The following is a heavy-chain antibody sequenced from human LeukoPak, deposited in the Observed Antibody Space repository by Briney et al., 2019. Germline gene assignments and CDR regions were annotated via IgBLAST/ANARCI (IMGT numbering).Heavy chain of an antibody. CDR3: ARALPTGIAARNCWFGP. J-gene: IGHJ5*02. D-gene: IGHD6-25*01. Sequence: GASVKVSCKASGYTFTGYYMHWVRQAPGQGLEWMGWINPNSGGTNYAQNFQGWVTMTRDTSISTAYMELSRLRSDDTAVYYCARALPTGIAARNCWFGPWGQGTLVTVSS. CDR2: INPNSGGT. CDR1: GYTFTGYY. V-gene: IGHV1-2*04.